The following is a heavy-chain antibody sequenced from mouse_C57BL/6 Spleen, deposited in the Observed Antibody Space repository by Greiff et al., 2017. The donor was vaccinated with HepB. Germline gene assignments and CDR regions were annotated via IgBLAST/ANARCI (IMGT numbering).Heavy chain of an antibody. J-gene: IGHJ1*03. CDR1: GYTFTSYW. D-gene: IGHD2-1*01. Sequence: VQLQQSGAELVMPGASVKLSCKASGYTFTSYWMHWVKQRPGQGLEWIGEIDPSDSYTNYNQKFKGKSTLTVDKSSSTAYMQLSSLTSEDSAVYYCARSRGNYPYLYFDVWGTGTTVTVSS. CDR3: ARSRGNYPYLYFDV. CDR2: IDPSDSYT. V-gene: IGHV1-69*01.